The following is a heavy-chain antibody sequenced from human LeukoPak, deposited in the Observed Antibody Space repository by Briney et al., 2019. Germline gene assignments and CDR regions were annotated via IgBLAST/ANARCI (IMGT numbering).Heavy chain of an antibody. CDR3: ARDGGYDILTGYKAVSCNWFDP. Sequence: ASVKVSCKASGYTFTSYGISWVRQAPGQGLEWMGWISAYDGNTNYAQKLQGRVTMTTDTSTSTAYMELRSLRSDDTAVYYCARDGGYDILTGYKAVSCNWFDPWGQGTLVTVSS. V-gene: IGHV1-18*01. CDR2: ISAYDGNT. CDR1: GYTFTSYG. D-gene: IGHD3-9*01. J-gene: IGHJ5*02.